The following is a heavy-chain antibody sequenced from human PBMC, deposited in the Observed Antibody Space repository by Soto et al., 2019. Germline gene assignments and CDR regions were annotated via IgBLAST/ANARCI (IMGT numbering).Heavy chain of an antibody. CDR3: ARLLGYCSSTSCYGAFDI. J-gene: IGHJ3*02. D-gene: IGHD2-2*01. CDR1: GYSFTSYW. V-gene: IGHV5-51*01. Sequence: GESLKISCKGSGYSFTSYWIGWVRQMPGKGLEWMGIIYPGDSDTRYSPSFQGQVTISADKSISTAYLQWSSLKASDTAMYYCARLLGYCSSTSCYGAFDIWGQGTMVTVSS. CDR2: IYPGDSDT.